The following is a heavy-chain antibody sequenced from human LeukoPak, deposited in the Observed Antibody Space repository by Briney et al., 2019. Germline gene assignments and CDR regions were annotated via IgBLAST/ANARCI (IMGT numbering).Heavy chain of an antibody. J-gene: IGHJ4*02. Sequence: PSETLSLTCTVSGGSISSSSYYWGWIRQPPGKGLEWIGSIYYSGSTYYNPSLKSRVTISVDASKNQFSLKLSSVTAADTAVYYCARDRRGYSSRDFDYWGQGTLVTVSS. CDR1: GGSISSSSYY. CDR3: ARDRRGYSSRDFDY. D-gene: IGHD6-13*01. V-gene: IGHV4-39*07. CDR2: IYYSGST.